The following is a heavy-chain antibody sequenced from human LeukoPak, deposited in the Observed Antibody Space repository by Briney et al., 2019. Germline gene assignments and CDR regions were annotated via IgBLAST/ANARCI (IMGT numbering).Heavy chain of an antibody. Sequence: PGGSLRLSCAASGFTVSSNYMSWVRQAPGKGLEWVSVIYSDGSTYYADSVEGRFTISRDNSKNTLYLQMNSLRAEDTAVYHCARGSRPFVTGTTSFDYWGQGTLVTVSS. J-gene: IGHJ4*02. V-gene: IGHV3-53*01. CDR3: ARGSRPFVTGTTSFDY. D-gene: IGHD1-20*01. CDR2: IYSDGST. CDR1: GFTVSSNY.